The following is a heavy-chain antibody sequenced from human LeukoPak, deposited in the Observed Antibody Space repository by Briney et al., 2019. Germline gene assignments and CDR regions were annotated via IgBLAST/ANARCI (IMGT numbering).Heavy chain of an antibody. J-gene: IGHJ4*02. D-gene: IGHD2-15*01. CDR1: GFTFSSYA. CDR2: ISGSGGST. Sequence: GASLRLSCAASGFTFSSYAMSWVRQAPGKGLEWVSAISGSGGSTYYADSVKGRFTISRDNSKNTPYLQMNSLRAEDTAVYYCAKVWDIVVVVAATYFDYWGQGTLVTVSS. CDR3: AKVWDIVVVVAATYFDY. V-gene: IGHV3-23*01.